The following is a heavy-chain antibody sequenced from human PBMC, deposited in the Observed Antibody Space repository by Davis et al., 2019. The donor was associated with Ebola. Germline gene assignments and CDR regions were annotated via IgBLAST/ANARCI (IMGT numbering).Heavy chain of an antibody. D-gene: IGHD4-17*01. CDR2: IYYSGST. CDR1: GGSISSGGYY. J-gene: IGHJ6*02. V-gene: IGHV4-31*03. CDR3: VRGYGDILLYGMDV. Sequence: SETLSLTCTVSGGSISSGGYYWSWIRQHPGKGLEWIGYIYYSGSTYYNPSLKSRVTISVDTSKNQFSLKLSSVTAADTAVYYCVRGYGDILLYGMDVWGQGTTVTVSS.